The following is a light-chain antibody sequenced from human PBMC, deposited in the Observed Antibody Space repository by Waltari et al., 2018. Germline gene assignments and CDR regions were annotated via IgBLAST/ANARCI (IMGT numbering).Light chain of an antibody. V-gene: IGKV3-11*01. CDR1: QRVSNS. J-gene: IGKJ5*01. Sequence: EVVLTQSPATLSLSPGERATLSCRASQRVSNSLAWYRQKPGQAPSLLIYDASTWAAGIPGRFSGSGSGTDFTLTISSLEPEDFAVYYCQLRTGWPMTFGQGTRLEIK. CDR3: QLRTGWPMT. CDR2: DAS.